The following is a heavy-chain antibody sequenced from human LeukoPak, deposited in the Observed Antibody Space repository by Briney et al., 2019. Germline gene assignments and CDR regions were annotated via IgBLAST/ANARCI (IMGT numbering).Heavy chain of an antibody. D-gene: IGHD2-21*02. CDR2: ISAYNGNT. CDR3: ARDGMAYCGGDCYPDY. CDR1: GYTFTSYG. J-gene: IGHJ4*02. Sequence: GASVKVSCKASGYTFTSYGISWVRQAPGQGLEWMGWISAYNGNTNYAQKLQGRVTMTTDTSTSTAYMELRSLISDDTAVYYCARDGMAYCGGDCYPDYWGQGTLVTVSS. V-gene: IGHV1-18*01.